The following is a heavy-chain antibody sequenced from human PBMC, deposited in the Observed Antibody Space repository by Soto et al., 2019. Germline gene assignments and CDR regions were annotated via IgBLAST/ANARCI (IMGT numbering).Heavy chain of an antibody. CDR2: IYYSGST. Sequence: SETLSLTCTVSGGSISSYYWSWIRQPPGKGLEWIGYIYYSGSTNYNPSLKSRVTISVDTSKNQFSLKLSSVTAADTAVYYCARGSGYSYGLYYFDYWGQGTLVTVSS. CDR3: ARGSGYSYGLYYFDY. CDR1: GGSISSYY. V-gene: IGHV4-59*01. J-gene: IGHJ4*02. D-gene: IGHD5-18*01.